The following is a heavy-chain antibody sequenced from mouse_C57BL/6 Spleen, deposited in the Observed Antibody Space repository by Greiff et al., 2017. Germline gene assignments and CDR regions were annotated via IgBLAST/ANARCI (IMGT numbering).Heavy chain of an antibody. J-gene: IGHJ1*03. CDR2: IYPGDGDT. CDR3: ARAGPDV. V-gene: IGHV1-82*01. Sequence: GASVKISCKASGYAFSSSWMNWVKQRPGKGLEWIGRIYPGDGDTNYNGKFKGKATLTADKSSSTAYMQLSSLTSEDSAVYFCARAGPDVWGTGTTVTVSS. CDR1: GYAFSSSW.